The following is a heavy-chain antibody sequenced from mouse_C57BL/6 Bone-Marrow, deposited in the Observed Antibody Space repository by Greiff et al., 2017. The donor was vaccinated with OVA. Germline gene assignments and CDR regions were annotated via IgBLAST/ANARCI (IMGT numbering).Heavy chain of an antibody. J-gene: IGHJ3*01. CDR3: AIRKIGDYEAWFAY. CDR2: IYPGSGST. Sequence: QVQLQQPGAELVKPGASVKMSCKASGYTFTSYWITWVKQRPGQGLEWIGDIYPGSGSTNYNEKFKSKATLTVDTSSSTAYMQLSSLTSEDSAVYYCAIRKIGDYEAWFAYWGQGTLVTVSA. D-gene: IGHD2-4*01. CDR1: GYTFTSYW. V-gene: IGHV1-55*01.